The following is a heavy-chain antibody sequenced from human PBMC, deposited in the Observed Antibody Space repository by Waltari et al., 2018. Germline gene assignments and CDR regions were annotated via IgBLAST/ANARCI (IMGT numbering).Heavy chain of an antibody. CDR2: IFYSGIT. V-gene: IGHV4-30-4*01. D-gene: IGHD1-1*01. CDR1: GGSISSADYH. J-gene: IGHJ4*02. Sequence: QVQLQESGPRLVKPSQTLSLTCSVSGGSISSADYHWSWIRQPPGKGLEWIGDIFYSGITYYNPSLNSRIIISLDTSKNQFSLNLTSVTAADTAVYYCVRSSRIAPGTEWGYWGQGTLVTVSS. CDR3: VRSSRIAPGTEWGY.